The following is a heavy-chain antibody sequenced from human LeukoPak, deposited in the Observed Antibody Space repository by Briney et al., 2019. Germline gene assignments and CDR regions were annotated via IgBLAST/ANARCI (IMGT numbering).Heavy chain of an antibody. CDR3: ARAGGSGWYDY. D-gene: IGHD6-19*01. CDR1: GYTFTGYY. V-gene: IGHV1-2*02. J-gene: IGHJ4*02. CDR2: INPKSGDT. Sequence: ASVKVSCKASGYTFTGYYMHWVRQAPGQGPEWMGWINPKSGDTKNAQKFQGRVTMTRETSISTSYMELSRLGSDDTAVYYCARAGGSGWYDYSGQGTMVTVPS.